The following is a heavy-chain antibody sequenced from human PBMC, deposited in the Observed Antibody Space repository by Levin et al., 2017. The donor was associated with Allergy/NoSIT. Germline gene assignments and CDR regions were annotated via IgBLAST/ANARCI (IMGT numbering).Heavy chain of an antibody. J-gene: IGHJ5*02. CDR1: GYTFTGYY. Sequence: AASVKVSCKASGYTFTGYYMHWVRQAPGQGLEWMGWINPNSGGANYAQKFQGRVTMTRDTSISTAYMELSRLTSDDTAVYYCASPLWFGEFQMRAWGQGTLVTVSS. V-gene: IGHV1-2*02. D-gene: IGHD3-10*01. CDR3: ASPLWFGEFQMRA. CDR2: INPNSGGA.